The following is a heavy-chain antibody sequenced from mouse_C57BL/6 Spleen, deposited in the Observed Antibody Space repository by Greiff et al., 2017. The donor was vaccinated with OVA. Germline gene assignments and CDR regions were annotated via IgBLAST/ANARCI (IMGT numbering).Heavy chain of an antibody. V-gene: IGHV1-82*01. CDR3: ARDGSSYVWYFDV. D-gene: IGHD1-1*01. CDR2: LYPGDGDT. J-gene: IGHJ1*03. CDR1: GYAFSSSW. Sequence: QVQLQQSGPELVKPGASVKISCKASGYAFSSSWMNWVKQRPGKGLEWIGRLYPGDGDTNYNGKFKGKPTLTADNASSTAYMQLSSLTSEDSAVYFCARDGSSYVWYFDVWGTGTTVTVSS.